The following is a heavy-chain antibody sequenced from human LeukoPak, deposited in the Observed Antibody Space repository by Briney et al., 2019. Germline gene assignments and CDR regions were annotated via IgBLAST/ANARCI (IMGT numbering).Heavy chain of an antibody. Sequence: SETLSLTCTVSGGSISSGDYYWSWIRQPPGKGLEWIGYIYYSGSTYYNPSLKSRVTISVDTSKNQFSLKLSSVTAADTAVYYCARSTWKLVNWFDPWGQGTLVTVSS. J-gene: IGHJ5*02. CDR2: IYYSGST. CDR1: GGSISSGDYY. V-gene: IGHV4-30-4*01. CDR3: ARSTWKLVNWFDP. D-gene: IGHD1-26*01.